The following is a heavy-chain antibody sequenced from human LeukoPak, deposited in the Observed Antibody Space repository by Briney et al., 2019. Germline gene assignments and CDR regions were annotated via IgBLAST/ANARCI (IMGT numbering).Heavy chain of an antibody. CDR3: ATTTATSGSSLY. D-gene: IGHD6-19*01. CDR1: GYTFTSYG. J-gene: IGHJ4*02. CDR2: IRAYNGDT. V-gene: IGHV1-18*01. Sequence: ASVKVSCKASGYTFTSYGISWVRQAPGQGLEWIGWIRAYNGDTNYAQKFQGRVTMTAERSTNTAYMELRGLTFDDTAVFYCATTTATSGSSLYWGQGTLVNVAS.